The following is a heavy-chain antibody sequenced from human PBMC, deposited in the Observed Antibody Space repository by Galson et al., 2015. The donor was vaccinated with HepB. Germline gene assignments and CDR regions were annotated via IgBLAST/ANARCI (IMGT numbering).Heavy chain of an antibody. CDR3: ARQREVFLYYFDV. V-gene: IGHV3-21*01. J-gene: IGHJ4*02. CDR2: ISSSSSYI. Sequence: SLRLSCAASGFTFSSYSMNWVSQAPGKGLEWISSISSSSSYIYYADSVKGRFTISRDNAKNSLHLQMSSLRAEDTAVYYCARQREVFLYYFDVWDQGTLVTVSS. D-gene: IGHD6-25*01. CDR1: GFTFSSYS.